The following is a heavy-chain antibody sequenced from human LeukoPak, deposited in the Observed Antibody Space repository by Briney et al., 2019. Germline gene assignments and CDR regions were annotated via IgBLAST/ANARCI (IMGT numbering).Heavy chain of an antibody. D-gene: IGHD6-19*01. CDR1: GFTFSSYW. CDR2: IKQDGSEK. V-gene: IGHV3-7*01. CDR3: ARVTRIAVAGTEDAFDI. Sequence: GGSLRLSCAASGFTFSSYWMSWVRQAPGKGLEWVANIKQDGSEKYYVDSVKGRFTIPRDNAKNSLYLQMNSLRAEDTAVYYCARVTRIAVAGTEDAFDIWGQGTMVTVSS. J-gene: IGHJ3*02.